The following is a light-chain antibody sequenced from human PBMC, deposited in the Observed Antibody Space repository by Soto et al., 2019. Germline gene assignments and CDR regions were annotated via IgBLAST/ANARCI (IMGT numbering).Light chain of an antibody. V-gene: IGKV3-20*01. CDR3: HHYGTSPPNT. CDR1: QTLGTQY. CDR2: DTS. J-gene: IGKJ2*01. Sequence: EIVLTQSPGTLSLSPGGRATLFCRARQTLGTQYLAWYQQKPGQAPSLLIYDTSNRATGVPDRFSCSGSGTDFTLTISKLEPEDFAVYYCHHYGTSPPNTFGQGTKLEIK.